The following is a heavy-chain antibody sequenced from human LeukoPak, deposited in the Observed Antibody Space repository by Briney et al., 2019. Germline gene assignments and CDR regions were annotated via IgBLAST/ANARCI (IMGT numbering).Heavy chain of an antibody. V-gene: IGHV3-48*03. J-gene: IGHJ4*02. CDR1: GFTFSDYK. CDR3: AREGSSDCHFDY. D-gene: IGHD6-19*01. CDR2: LTSTGNTI. Sequence: GGSLRLSCAASGFTFSDYKMHWVRQAPGKGLEWVPYLTSTGNTIDYADSVEGRFTISRDNAKNSLYLQMNSLRAEDTAVYFCAREGSSDCHFDYWGQGTLVTVSS.